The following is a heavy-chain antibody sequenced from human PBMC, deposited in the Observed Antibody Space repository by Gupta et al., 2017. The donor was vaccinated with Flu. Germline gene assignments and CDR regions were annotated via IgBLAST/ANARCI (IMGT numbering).Heavy chain of an antibody. V-gene: IGHV3-21*01. CDR1: YS. Sequence: YSMQWVRQAPGKGLEWVSFISSSSSYIYHTDSVKGRFTISRDNAQNSVYLQMNSLRAEDTAGYFCARSWDTASSFDYWGQGTLVTVSS. CDR3: ARSWDTASSFDY. CDR2: ISSSSSYI. J-gene: IGHJ4*02. D-gene: IGHD5-18*01.